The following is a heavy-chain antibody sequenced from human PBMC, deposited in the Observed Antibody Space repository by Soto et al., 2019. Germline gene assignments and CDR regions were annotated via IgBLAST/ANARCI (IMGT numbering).Heavy chain of an antibody. CDR2: TYYRSKWYN. J-gene: IGHJ5*02. V-gene: IGHV6-1*01. CDR1: GDSGSSNSAA. Sequence: SQTLSLTCAISGDSGSSNSAAWNWIRQSPSRGLEWLGRTYYRSKWYNDYAVSVKSRITINPDTSKNQFSLQLNSVTPEDTAVYYCARDRTEFQIAAAGSNWFDPWGQGTLVTV. CDR3: ARDRTEFQIAAAGSNWFDP. D-gene: IGHD6-13*01.